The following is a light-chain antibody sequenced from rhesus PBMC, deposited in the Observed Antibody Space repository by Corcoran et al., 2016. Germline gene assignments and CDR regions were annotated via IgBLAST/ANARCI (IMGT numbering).Light chain of an antibody. CDR1: ENVNNY. CDR2: KAS. CDR3: QHGYGTPYS. V-gene: IGKV1-74*01. Sequence: DIQMTQSPSSLSASVGDRVTITCRASENVNNYLNWYQQKPGKAPNLLIYKASPLQSVVPSRFSGSGSGTDYTFTISSLQPEDVATYYCQHGYGTPYSFGQGTKVEIK. J-gene: IGKJ2*01.